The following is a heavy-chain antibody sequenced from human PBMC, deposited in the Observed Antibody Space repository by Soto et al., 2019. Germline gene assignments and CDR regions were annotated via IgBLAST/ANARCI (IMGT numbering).Heavy chain of an antibody. CDR2: INPKFGDT. D-gene: IGHD3-10*02. V-gene: IGHV1-2*02. Sequence: QVRLVQSGAEVKEPGDSVRVSCEASGYTFTAYHIHWVRQAPGQGLEWMGSINPKFGDTGYAQDFQGMVSMTSDMSISTVYMELSRLTSDDTAIYYCARNMDYYYGRGSGNGHGVWGQGTTVTVFS. CDR1: GYTFTAYH. J-gene: IGHJ6*02. CDR3: ARNMDYYYGRGSGNGHGV.